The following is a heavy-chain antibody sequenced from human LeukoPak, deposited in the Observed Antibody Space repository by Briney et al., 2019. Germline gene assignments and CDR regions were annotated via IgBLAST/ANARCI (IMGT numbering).Heavy chain of an antibody. Sequence: GGSLRLSCAASGFTFSSYGMHWVRQAPGKGLEWVAFIRNDGSNKYYADSVKGRFTISIDNSKNTLYLQMNSLRAEDTAVYYCAKDLTGSSWTFDYWGQATLVTVSS. J-gene: IGHJ4*02. CDR1: GFTFSSYG. D-gene: IGHD6-13*01. CDR2: IRNDGSNK. CDR3: AKDLTGSSWTFDY. V-gene: IGHV3-30*02.